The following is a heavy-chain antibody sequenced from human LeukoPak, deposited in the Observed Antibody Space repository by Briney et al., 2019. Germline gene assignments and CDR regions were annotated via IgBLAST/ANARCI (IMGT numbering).Heavy chain of an antibody. J-gene: IGHJ4*02. V-gene: IGHV4-34*01. CDR1: GGSFSGYY. D-gene: IGHD6-25*01. CDR3: ARHSKAATLDY. CDR2: INHSGST. Sequence: PSETLSLTCAVYGGSFSGYYWSWIRQPPGKGLEWIGEINHSGSTNYNPSLKSRVTISVDTSKNQFSLKLSSVTAADTAVYYCARHSKAATLDYWGQGTLVTVSS.